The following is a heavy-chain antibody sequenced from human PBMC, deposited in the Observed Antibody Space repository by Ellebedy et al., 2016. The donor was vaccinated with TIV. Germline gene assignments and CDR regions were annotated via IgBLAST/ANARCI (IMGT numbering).Heavy chain of an antibody. D-gene: IGHD6-6*01. Sequence: GGSLRLSCAASGFTFGSYGLHWIRLGPGKGLEWVAAIWFDGSNIHYADSVKGRFTISRDNSKNTLYLQMNSLRPEDTAVYYCAREHYGSSYHVMDVWGQGTTVTVSS. CDR1: GFTFGSYG. V-gene: IGHV3-33*08. CDR2: IWFDGSNI. CDR3: AREHYGSSYHVMDV. J-gene: IGHJ6*02.